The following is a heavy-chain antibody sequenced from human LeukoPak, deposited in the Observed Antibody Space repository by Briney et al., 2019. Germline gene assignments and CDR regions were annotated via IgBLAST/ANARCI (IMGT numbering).Heavy chain of an antibody. D-gene: IGHD3-3*01. Sequence: QSGGSLRLSCAASGFTFSSYAMHWVRQAPGKWLEWVAVISYDGSNKYYADSVKGRFTISRDNSKNTLYLQMNSLRAEDTAVYYCARDLRITIFGANWYFDLWGRGTLVTDSS. CDR3: ARDLRITIFGANWYFDL. J-gene: IGHJ2*01. CDR1: GFTFSSYA. V-gene: IGHV3-30*04. CDR2: ISYDGSNK.